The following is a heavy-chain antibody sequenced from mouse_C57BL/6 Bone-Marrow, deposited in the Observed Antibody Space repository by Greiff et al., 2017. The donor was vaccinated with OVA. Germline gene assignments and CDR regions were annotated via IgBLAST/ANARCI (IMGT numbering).Heavy chain of an antibody. CDR2: INPYNGGT. J-gene: IGHJ4*01. Sequence: VQLKQSGPVLVKPGASVKMSCKASGYTFTDYYMNWVKQSHGKSLEWIGVINPYNGGTSYNQKFKGKATLTVDKSSSTAYMELNSLTSEDSAVYYCARSGSTDYYAMDYWGQGTSITVSS. CDR3: ARSGSTDYYAMDY. CDR1: GYTFTDYY. V-gene: IGHV1-19*01. D-gene: IGHD1-1*01.